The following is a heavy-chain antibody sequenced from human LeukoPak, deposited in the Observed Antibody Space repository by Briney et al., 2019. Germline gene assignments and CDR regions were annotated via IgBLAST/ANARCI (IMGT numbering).Heavy chain of an antibody. CDR2: INHSGST. J-gene: IGHJ4*02. CDR1: GGSFSGYY. V-gene: IGHV4-34*01. CDR3: ARGDYGDYAIDY. Sequence: SETLSLTCAVYGGSFSGYYWSWIRQPPGKGLEWIGEINHSGSTNYNPSLKSRATISVDTSKNQFTLKLSSVTAADTAVYYCARGDYGDYAIDYWAREPWSPSP. D-gene: IGHD4-17*01.